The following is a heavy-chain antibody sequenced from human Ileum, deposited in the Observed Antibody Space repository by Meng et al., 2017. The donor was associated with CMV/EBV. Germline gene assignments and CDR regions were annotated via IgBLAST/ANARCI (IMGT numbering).Heavy chain of an antibody. Sequence: GESLKISCAASGFTFSSYWMSWVRQAPGKGLEWVANIKQDGSEKYYVDSVKGRFTISRDNAKNSLYLQMNSLRAEDTAVYYCARDSNIVVVPAARVLYYYGMDVWGQGNMVDVSS. V-gene: IGHV3-7*01. CDR2: IKQDGSEK. CDR3: ARDSNIVVVPAARVLYYYGMDV. J-gene: IGHJ6*02. D-gene: IGHD2-2*01. CDR1: GFTFSSYW.